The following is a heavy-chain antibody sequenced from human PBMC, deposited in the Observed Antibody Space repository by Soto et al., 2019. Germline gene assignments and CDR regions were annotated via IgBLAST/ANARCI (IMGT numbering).Heavy chain of an antibody. CDR3: TTQPHRGYRYGMVDY. V-gene: IGHV3-15*01. D-gene: IGHD5-18*01. J-gene: IGHJ4*02. CDR1: GFTFSNAW. CDR2: IKSKTDGGTT. Sequence: EVQLVESGGGLVKPGGSLRLSCAASGFTFSNAWMSWVRQAPGKGLEWVGRIKSKTDGGTTDYAGTLKGRFPISRDDSKNTLYLQMNSLTTEETAVYYCTTQPHRGYRYGMVDYWGQGTLVTVSS.